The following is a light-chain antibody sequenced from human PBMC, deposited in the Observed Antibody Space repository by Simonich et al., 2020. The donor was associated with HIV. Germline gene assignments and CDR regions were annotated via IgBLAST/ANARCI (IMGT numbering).Light chain of an antibody. CDR3: QQYKSYPVT. CDR2: DAS. CDR1: QDISNY. J-gene: IGKJ1*01. Sequence: DIQMTQSPSSLSASVGEKVTITCQAIQDISNYLNWYQQKPGKAPKLLIYDASNLETGVPSRFSGSGSGTEFTLTISSLQPDDFATYYCQQYKSYPVTFGQGTKVEIQ. V-gene: IGKV1-33*01.